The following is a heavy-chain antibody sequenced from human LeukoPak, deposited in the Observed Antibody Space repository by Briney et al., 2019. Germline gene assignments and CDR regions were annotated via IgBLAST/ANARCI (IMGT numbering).Heavy chain of an antibody. Sequence: SETLSLTCAVYGGSFSGYYWSWIRQPPGKGLEWIGELNHSGSTNYNPSLKSRVTISVDTSKNQFSLKLSSVTAADTAVYYCARANRHRGAAVVPAASGYWGQGTLVTVSS. V-gene: IGHV4-34*01. CDR1: GGSFSGYY. J-gene: IGHJ4*02. D-gene: IGHD2-2*01. CDR3: ARANRHRGAAVVPAASGY. CDR2: LNHSGST.